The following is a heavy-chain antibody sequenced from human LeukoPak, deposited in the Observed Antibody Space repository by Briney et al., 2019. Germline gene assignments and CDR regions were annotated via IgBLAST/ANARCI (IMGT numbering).Heavy chain of an antibody. CDR2: IYTSGST. V-gene: IGHV4-4*07. D-gene: IGHD2-8*01. CDR3: ARDQSSVVLMVYAIENWFDP. CDR1: GGSISSYY. J-gene: IGHJ5*02. Sequence: SETLSLTCTVSGGSISSYYWSWIRQPAGKGLEWIGRIYTSGSTNYNPSLKSRVTMSVDTSKNQFSLKLSSVTAADTAVYYCARDQSSVVLMVYAIENWFDPWGQGTLVPGSS.